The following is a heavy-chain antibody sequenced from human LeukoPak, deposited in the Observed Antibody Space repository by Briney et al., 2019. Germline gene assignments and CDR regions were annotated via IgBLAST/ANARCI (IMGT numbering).Heavy chain of an antibody. CDR2: IKQDGSEK. Sequence: GGXLRLSCAASGFTFSSYWMSWVRQAPGKGLEWVANIKQDGSEKYYVDSVKGRFTISRDNAKNSLYLQMNSLRVEDTAVYYCARDYRGYRAPRYFDYWGQGTLVTVSS. J-gene: IGHJ4*02. D-gene: IGHD2-15*01. CDR3: ARDYRGYRAPRYFDY. V-gene: IGHV3-7*01. CDR1: GFTFSSYW.